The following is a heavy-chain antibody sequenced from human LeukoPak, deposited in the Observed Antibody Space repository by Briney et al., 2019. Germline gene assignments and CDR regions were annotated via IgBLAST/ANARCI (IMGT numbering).Heavy chain of an antibody. V-gene: IGHV3-21*01. CDR1: GFTFSSYS. J-gene: IGHJ5*02. D-gene: IGHD4-11*01. CDR3: VRDDYSNYPNWFDP. CDR2: ISSSSSYI. Sequence: GGSLRLSCAASGFTFSSYSMNWVRQAPGKGLEWVSSISSSSSYIYYADSVKGRFTISRDNAKNSLYLQMNSLRAEDTAVYYCVRDDYSNYPNWFDPWGQGTLVTVSS.